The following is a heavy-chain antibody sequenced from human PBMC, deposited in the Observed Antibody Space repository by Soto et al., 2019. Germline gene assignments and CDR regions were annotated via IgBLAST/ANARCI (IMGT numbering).Heavy chain of an antibody. J-gene: IGHJ5*02. Sequence: QVQLVQSGAEVKKPGASVKVSCKASGYTFATYAIHWVRQAPGEGLEWMGWINPATGNTEYSEKFQDRATLTRDTSATTAYMELRGLRFEDTAVYYCARRYKSAGWLEPWGQGTLVTVSS. V-gene: IGHV1-3*01. CDR3: ARRYKSAGWLEP. CDR2: INPATGNT. CDR1: GYTFATYA. D-gene: IGHD1-20*01.